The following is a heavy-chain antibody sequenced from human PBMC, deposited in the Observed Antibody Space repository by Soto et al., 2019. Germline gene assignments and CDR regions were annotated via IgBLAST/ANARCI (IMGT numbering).Heavy chain of an antibody. CDR1: GGSFSGYY. Sequence: QVQLQQWGAGLLKPSETLSLTCAVYGGSFSGYYWSWIRQPPGKGLEWIGEINHSGSTNYNPSLKSRVTIPVDTYTNQFSLQLSSVTAADTAVYYCARGNSYGFDYWGQGTLVTVSS. J-gene: IGHJ4*02. D-gene: IGHD5-18*01. CDR3: ARGNSYGFDY. CDR2: INHSGST. V-gene: IGHV4-34*01.